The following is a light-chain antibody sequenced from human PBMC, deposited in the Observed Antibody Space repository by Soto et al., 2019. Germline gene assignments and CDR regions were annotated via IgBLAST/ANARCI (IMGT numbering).Light chain of an antibody. Sequence: DIVMTQSPDSLAVSLGERATINCKSSQSVLYSSNNKNYLAWYQQKPGQPPKLLIYWASTRESGVPDRFSGGGSGTDFSLTISRLQREDFAVYYCQQCGSPPFTFGPGTKVDIK. V-gene: IGKV4-1*01. CDR3: QQCGSPPFT. CDR1: QSVLYSSNNKNY. CDR2: WAS. J-gene: IGKJ3*01.